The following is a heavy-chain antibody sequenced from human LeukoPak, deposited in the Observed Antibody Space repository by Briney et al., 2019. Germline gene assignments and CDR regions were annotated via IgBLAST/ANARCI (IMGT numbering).Heavy chain of an antibody. Sequence: GASVKVSCKVSGYTLTELSMHWVRQAPGKGLEWMGGFDPEDGETIYAQKFQGRVTMTEDTSTDTAYMELSSLRSEDTAVYYCAMDYYDSSGYYSLGYWGQGTLVTVSS. CDR1: GYTLTELS. CDR2: FDPEDGET. CDR3: AMDYYDSSGYYSLGY. D-gene: IGHD3-22*01. V-gene: IGHV1-24*01. J-gene: IGHJ4*02.